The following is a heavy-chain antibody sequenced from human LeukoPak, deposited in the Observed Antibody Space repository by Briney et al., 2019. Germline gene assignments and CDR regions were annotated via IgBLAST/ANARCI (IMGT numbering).Heavy chain of an antibody. V-gene: IGHV4-59*01. CDR3: AREDPQTRVPEGMDV. CDR2: VYYSGTT. CDR1: GGSISYYY. D-gene: IGHD4/OR15-4a*01. J-gene: IGHJ6*02. Sequence: SETLSLTCTVSGGSISYYYWSWIRQSPGKGLEWIGYVYYSGTTNYNPSLKSRVTISVDTSKNQFSLQLRSVTAADTAVYYCAREDPQTRVPEGMDVWGQGTTVTVSS.